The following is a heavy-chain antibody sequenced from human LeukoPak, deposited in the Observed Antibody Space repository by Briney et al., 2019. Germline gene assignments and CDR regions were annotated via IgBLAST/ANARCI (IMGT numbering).Heavy chain of an antibody. J-gene: IGHJ4*02. CDR3: ASSSWYALDY. D-gene: IGHD6-13*01. V-gene: IGHV3-48*04. CDR1: GFTFSTYW. Sequence: GGSPRLSCAASGFTFSTYWMTWARQAPGKGLEWISYISSSGSTMYYADSVKGRFTISRDNAKNSLYLQMNSLRAEDTAIYYCASSSWYALDYWGQGTLVTVSS. CDR2: ISSSGSTM.